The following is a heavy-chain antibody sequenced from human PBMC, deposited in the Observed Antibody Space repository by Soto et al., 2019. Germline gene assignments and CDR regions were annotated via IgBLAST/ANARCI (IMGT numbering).Heavy chain of an antibody. V-gene: IGHV3-9*01. D-gene: IGHD6-13*01. CDR3: AKEPGSSLFYYYGMDV. CDR1: GFPFEDYA. Sequence: EVQLVESGGGLVQPGRSLSLSCAASGFPFEDYAMQWVRQVPGQVPARVSGIGWNSGSIGYADSVKGGFTISRDNAKNSLYLQMNSLRAEDTALYYCAKEPGSSLFYYYGMDVWGQGTTVTVSS. J-gene: IGHJ6*02. CDR2: IGWNSGSI.